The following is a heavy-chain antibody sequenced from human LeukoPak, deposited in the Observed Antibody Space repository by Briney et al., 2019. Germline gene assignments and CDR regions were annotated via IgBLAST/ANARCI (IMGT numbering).Heavy chain of an antibody. CDR1: GYTFTGYY. J-gene: IGHJ4*02. CDR3: ARYYDSDY. V-gene: IGHV1-2*06. CDR2: INPNSGGT. D-gene: IGHD3-22*01. Sequence: ASVNVSCKASGYTFTGYYMHWVRQVPGQGLEWMGRINPNSGGTNYAQKSQGRVTMTRDTSISTAYMELRSLRSDDTAVYYCARYYDSDYWGQGTLVTVSS.